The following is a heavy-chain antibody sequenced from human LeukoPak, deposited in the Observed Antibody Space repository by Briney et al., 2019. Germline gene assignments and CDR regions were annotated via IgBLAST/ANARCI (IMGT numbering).Heavy chain of an antibody. V-gene: IGHV3-21*01. J-gene: IGHJ1*01. Sequence: GGSLRLSCAASGFTFSSYSMNWVRQAPGKGLEWVSSISSSSSYIYYADSVKGRFTISRDNAKNSLYLQTNSLRAEDTAVYYCARDESSREDFQHWGQGTLVTVSS. CDR3: ARDESSREDFQH. D-gene: IGHD3-10*01. CDR2: ISSSSSYI. CDR1: GFTFSSYS.